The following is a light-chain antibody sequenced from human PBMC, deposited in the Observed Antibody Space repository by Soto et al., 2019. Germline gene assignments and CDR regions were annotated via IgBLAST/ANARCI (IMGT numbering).Light chain of an antibody. J-gene: IGLJ3*02. Sequence: QSVLTQPPSVSGAPGHSVTISCTGSSSNSGAGYGVHWYQHLPGAAPKLLIFDNSHRPSGVPDRFSAPKSGTSASLAITGLQPEDEAHYYCQSYDSSLGSWVFGGGTQLTVL. CDR1: SSNSGAGYG. V-gene: IGLV1-40*01. CDR2: DNS. CDR3: QSYDSSLGSWV.